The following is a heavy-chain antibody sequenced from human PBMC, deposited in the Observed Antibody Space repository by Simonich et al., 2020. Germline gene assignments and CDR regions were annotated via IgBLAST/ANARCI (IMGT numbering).Heavy chain of an antibody. CDR2: IKHSGST. J-gene: IGHJ4*02. V-gene: IGHV4-34*01. CDR1: GGSFSGYY. CDR3: ARHLQLGPFDY. D-gene: IGHD1-1*01. Sequence: QVQLQQWGAGLLKPSETLSLTCAVYGGSFSGYYWSWIRQPPGKGLEGIGEIKHSGSTNYTPSLKSRVTISVDTSKNQFSLKLSSVTAADTAVYYCARHLQLGPFDYWGQGTLVTVSS.